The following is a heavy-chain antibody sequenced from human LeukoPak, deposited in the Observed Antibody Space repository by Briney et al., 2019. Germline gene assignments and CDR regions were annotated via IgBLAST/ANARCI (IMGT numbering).Heavy chain of an antibody. J-gene: IGHJ4*02. CDR2: ISSSSNYI. CDR1: GFTFSSYS. Sequence: GGSLRLSCAASGFTFSSYSMNWVRQAPGKGLEWVSSISSSSNYIHYADSVKGRFTISRDNAKNSLYLQMNSLRAEDTAVYYCARLPYSGNYYDYWGQGTLVTVSS. D-gene: IGHD1-26*01. CDR3: ARLPYSGNYYDY. V-gene: IGHV3-21*01.